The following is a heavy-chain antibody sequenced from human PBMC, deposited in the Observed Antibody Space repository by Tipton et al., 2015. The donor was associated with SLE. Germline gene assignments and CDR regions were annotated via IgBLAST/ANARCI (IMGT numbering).Heavy chain of an antibody. CDR1: GGSISSYY. CDR2: IYTNENT. D-gene: IGHD2-15*01. CDR3: ARGVDIATDYFDY. V-gene: IGHV4-4*07. J-gene: IGHJ4*02. Sequence: TLSLTCTVSGGSISSYYWSWIRQPAGGGLEWIGRIYTNENTNYNPSLKSRVTMSLDTSKNQFSLKLSSVTAADTAVYYCARGVDIATDYFDYWGQGTLVTVSS.